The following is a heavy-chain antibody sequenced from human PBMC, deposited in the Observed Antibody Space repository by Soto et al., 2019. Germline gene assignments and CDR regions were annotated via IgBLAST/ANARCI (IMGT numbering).Heavy chain of an antibody. CDR3: ARSDYGGNYYYYYGMDV. CDR1: GFTFSSYG. Sequence: GGSLRLSCAASGFTFSSYGMHWVRQAPGKGLEWVAVIWYDGSNKYYADSVKGRFTISRDNSKNTLYLQMNSLRAEDTAVYYCARSDYGGNYYYYYGMDVWGQGTTVTVSS. CDR2: IWYDGSNK. D-gene: IGHD4-17*01. V-gene: IGHV3-33*01. J-gene: IGHJ6*02.